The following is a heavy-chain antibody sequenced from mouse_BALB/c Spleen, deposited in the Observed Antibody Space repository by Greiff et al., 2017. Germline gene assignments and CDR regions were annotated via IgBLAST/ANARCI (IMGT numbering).Heavy chain of an antibody. CDR3: ARETGHYFDD. V-gene: IGHV5-15*02. D-gene: IGHD4-1*01. Sequence: EVMLVESGGGLVQPGGSRKLSCAASGFTFSDYGMAWVRQAPGKGPEWVAFISNLAYSIYYADTVTGRFTISRENAKNTLYLEMSSLRSEDTAMYYCARETGHYFDDWGQGTTLTVSS. J-gene: IGHJ2*01. CDR1: GFTFSDYG. CDR2: ISNLAYSI.